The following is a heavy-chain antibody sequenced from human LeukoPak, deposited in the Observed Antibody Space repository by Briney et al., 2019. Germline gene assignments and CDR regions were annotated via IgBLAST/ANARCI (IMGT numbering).Heavy chain of an antibody. CDR3: ARGVGPDAHKKAGGLFDY. Sequence: ASVKVSCKASGYTFTGYYMHWVRQAPGQGLEWMGRINPNSGGTNYAQKFQGRVTMTRDTSISTAYMELSRLGSDDTAVYYCARGVGPDAHKKAGGLFDYWGQGTLVTVSS. D-gene: IGHD2-15*01. CDR1: GYTFTGYY. V-gene: IGHV1-2*06. CDR2: INPNSGGT. J-gene: IGHJ4*02.